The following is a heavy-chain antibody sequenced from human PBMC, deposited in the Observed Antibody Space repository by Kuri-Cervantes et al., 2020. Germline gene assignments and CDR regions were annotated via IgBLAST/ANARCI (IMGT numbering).Heavy chain of an antibody. Sequence: SVKVSCKASGGTFSSYAISWVRQAPGQGLEWMGGIIPIFGTANYAQKFQGRVTITADESTSTAYMELSSLRSEDTAVYYCARGSPSNYDFWRGYYHYFDYWGQGTLVTVSS. D-gene: IGHD3-3*01. V-gene: IGHV1-69*13. J-gene: IGHJ4*02. CDR1: GGTFSSYA. CDR2: IIPIFGTA. CDR3: ARGSPSNYDFWRGYYHYFDY.